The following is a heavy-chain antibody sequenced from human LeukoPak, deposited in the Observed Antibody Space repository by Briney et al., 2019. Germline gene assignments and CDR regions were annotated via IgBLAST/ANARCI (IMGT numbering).Heavy chain of an antibody. D-gene: IGHD3-9*01. J-gene: IGHJ3*02. CDR3: ARAPRYFDWLSAFDI. CDR1: GFTFSSYW. Sequence: GGSLRLSCAASGFTFSSYWMSWLRQAPGKGLEWVANIKQDGSEKYYVDSVKGRFTISRDNAKNSLYLQMNSLRAEDTAVYYCARAPRYFDWLSAFDIWGQGTMVTVSS. V-gene: IGHV3-7*01. CDR2: IKQDGSEK.